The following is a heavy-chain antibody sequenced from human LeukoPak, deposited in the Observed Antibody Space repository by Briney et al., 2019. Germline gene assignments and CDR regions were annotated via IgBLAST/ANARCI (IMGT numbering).Heavy chain of an antibody. V-gene: IGHV3-74*01. J-gene: IGHJ6*03. CDR1: GFSFSVYW. D-gene: IGHD2-15*01. CDR3: ARRDMGVATTSYYYMDV. Sequence: GGSLRLSCAASGFSFSVYWMHWVRQAPGKGPVWVSRIKTDGSITDYADFVKGRFTISRDNAKNTLYLQMNSLRAEDTALYYCARRDMGVATTSYYYMDVWGKGTTVTVSS. CDR2: IKTDGSIT.